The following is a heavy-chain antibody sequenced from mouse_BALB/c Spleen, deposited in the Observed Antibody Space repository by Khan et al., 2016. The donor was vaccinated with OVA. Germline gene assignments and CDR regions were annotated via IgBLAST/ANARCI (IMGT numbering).Heavy chain of an antibody. CDR2: INPSNDYT. D-gene: IGHD2-14*01. V-gene: IGHV1-4*01. Sequence: QVQLKESGAELARPGASVKMSCKASGYTFTSYTIHWIKKRPGQGLEWIGYINPSNDYTNYNQKFKDKATLTTDKSSTTVYLRLSSLTSDDSAVYNWVSDETYHRNDGWFAYWGQGTLVTVSA. CDR3: VSDETYHRNDGWFAY. J-gene: IGHJ3*01. CDR1: GYTFTSYT.